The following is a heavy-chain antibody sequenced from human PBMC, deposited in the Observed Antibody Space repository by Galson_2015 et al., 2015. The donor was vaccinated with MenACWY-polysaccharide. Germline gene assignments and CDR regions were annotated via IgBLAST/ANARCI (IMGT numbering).Heavy chain of an antibody. CDR2: IFAATTL. J-gene: IGHJ4*02. Sequence: SETLSLTCTGSGGPFCSSYWTWIRQSAGKGPEWIGRIFAATTLDYGPSLKSRVTISLDTSRRQFSLNLTSVTAADTAVYYCARGVGDGYNRLLDYWGPGILVTVSS. V-gene: IGHV4-4*07. CDR1: GGPFCSSY. CDR3: ARGVGDGYNRLLDY. D-gene: IGHD5-24*01.